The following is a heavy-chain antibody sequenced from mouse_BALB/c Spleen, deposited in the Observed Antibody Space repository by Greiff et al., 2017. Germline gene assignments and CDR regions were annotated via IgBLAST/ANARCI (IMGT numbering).Heavy chain of an antibody. CDR2: INPYNDGT. CDR1: GYTFTSYV. CDR3: ARGYGNYSPDV. V-gene: IGHV1-14*01. J-gene: IGHJ1*01. D-gene: IGHD2-10*02. Sequence: VQLQQSGPELVKPGASVKMSCKASGYTFTSYVMHWVKQKPGQGLEWIGYINPYNDGTKYNEKFKGKATLTSDKSSSTAYMELSSLTSEDSAVYYGARGYGNYSPDVWGAGTTVTVSS.